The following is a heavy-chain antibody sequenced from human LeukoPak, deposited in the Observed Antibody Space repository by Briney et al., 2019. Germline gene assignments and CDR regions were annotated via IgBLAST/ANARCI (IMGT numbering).Heavy chain of an antibody. Sequence: PVGSLRLSPSASVVTFTTFAMTSVPQAPGKGLEWFSSISGGCGSRYSADSVKGRFTTSRDSSKNKLYLQMNSLRAEDTAVYYCAKAYGSGIYYNYFDYWGQGTLVTVSS. V-gene: IGHV3-23*01. CDR2: ISGGCGSR. J-gene: IGHJ4*02. D-gene: IGHD3-10*01. CDR3: AKAYGSGIYYNYFDY. CDR1: VVTFTTFA.